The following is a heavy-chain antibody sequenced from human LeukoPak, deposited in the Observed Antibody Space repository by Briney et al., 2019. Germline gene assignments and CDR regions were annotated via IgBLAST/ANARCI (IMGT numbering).Heavy chain of an antibody. CDR1: GGSISSHY. J-gene: IGHJ5*02. D-gene: IGHD6-25*01. CDR3: ARGPRAGRNWFDP. CDR2: IYYSGST. V-gene: IGHV4-59*11. Sequence: SETLSLACTVSGGSISSHYWSWIRQPPGKGLEWIGYIYYSGSTNYNPSLKSRVTISVDTSKNQFSLKLSSVTAADTAVYYCARGPRAGRNWFDPWGQGTLVTVSS.